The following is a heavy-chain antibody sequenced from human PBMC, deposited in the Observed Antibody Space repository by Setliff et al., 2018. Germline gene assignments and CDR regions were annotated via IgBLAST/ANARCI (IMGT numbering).Heavy chain of an antibody. J-gene: IGHJ6*03. V-gene: IGHV4-34*01. D-gene: IGHD6-19*01. CDR1: GGSLSGYY. CDR2: IKQSGST. Sequence: SETLSLTCAVYGGSLSGYYWSWSRQPPGKGREWIGEIKQSGSTNYNTSLKRRVTMSRDTSKTQFSRKLNAVTAADMAVYYCAREQWLDPPGYYYMDVWAKGTTVTGSS. CDR3: AREQWLDPPGYYYMDV.